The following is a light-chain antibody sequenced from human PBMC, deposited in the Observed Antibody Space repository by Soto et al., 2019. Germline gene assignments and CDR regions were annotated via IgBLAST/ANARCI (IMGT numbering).Light chain of an antibody. V-gene: IGLV2-14*01. Sequence: QSALTQPASVSGSPGQSITISCTGTSSDVGGYNYVSWYQQHPGKAPKLMIYDVSNRPSGVYNRFSGSKSGNTASLTISGLKAEVEADYYCSSYTSSSTYVFGTGSKLTV. CDR1: SSDVGGYNY. J-gene: IGLJ1*01. CDR2: DVS. CDR3: SSYTSSSTYV.